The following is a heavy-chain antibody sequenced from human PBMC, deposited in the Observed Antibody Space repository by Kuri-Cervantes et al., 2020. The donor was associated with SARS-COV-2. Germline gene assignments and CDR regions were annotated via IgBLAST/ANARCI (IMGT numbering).Heavy chain of an antibody. J-gene: IGHJ4*02. V-gene: IGHV3-21*01. CDR3: ARGGYSSSSGHYFDY. CDR1: GFTFSRNS. CDR2: ISTSGGNT. D-gene: IGHD6-6*01. Sequence: GESLKISCAASGFTFSRNSMSWVRQAPGKGLEWVSTISTSGGNTYYADSVKGRFTVSRDNAKNSLYLQMNSLRAEDTAVYYCARGGYSSSSGHYFDYWGQGTLVTVSS.